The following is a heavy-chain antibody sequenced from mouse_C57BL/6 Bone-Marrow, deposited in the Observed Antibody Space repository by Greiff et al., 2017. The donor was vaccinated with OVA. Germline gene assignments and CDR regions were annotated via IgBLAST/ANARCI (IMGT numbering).Heavy chain of an antibody. V-gene: IGHV1-81*01. CDR1: GYTFTSYG. CDR3: ARGGGSYAY. J-gene: IGHJ2*01. Sequence: QVQLQQSGAELARPGASVKLSCKASGYTFTSYGISWVKQRTGKGLEWIGEIYPRSGNTYYNEKFKGKATLTADKSSSTAYIELRSVTSEDSAVYFCARGGGSYAYWGQGTTLTVSS. D-gene: IGHD1-1*02. CDR2: IYPRSGNT.